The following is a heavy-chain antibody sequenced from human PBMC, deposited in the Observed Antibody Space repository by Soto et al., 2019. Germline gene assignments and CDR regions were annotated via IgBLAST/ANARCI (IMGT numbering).Heavy chain of an antibody. CDR2: IVVGSGNT. J-gene: IGHJ6*02. D-gene: IGHD3-3*01. Sequence: GASVKVSCKASGFTFTSSAVQWVRQARGQRLEWIRRIVVGSGNTNYAQKFQERVTITSDMSTGTAYMELSSLRSEDTAVYYCAAPHNSAYYDFWSGYYGMDVWGQGTTVTVSS. CDR3: AAPHNSAYYDFWSGYYGMDV. CDR1: GFTFTSSA. V-gene: IGHV1-58*01.